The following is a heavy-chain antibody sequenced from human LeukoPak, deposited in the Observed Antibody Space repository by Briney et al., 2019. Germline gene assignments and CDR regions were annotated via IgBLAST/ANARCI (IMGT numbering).Heavy chain of an antibody. V-gene: IGHV4-31*03. CDR2: IYYSGST. Sequence: PSETLSLTCTVSGGSISSGGYYWRWIRQHPGKGLEWIGYIYYSGSTYYNPSLKSRVTISVDTSKNQFSLHLNSVTPEDTAVYYCARRLTQYDCFDPWGQGILVTVSS. CDR3: ARRLTQYDCFDP. D-gene: IGHD2-2*01. J-gene: IGHJ5*02. CDR1: GGSISSGGYY.